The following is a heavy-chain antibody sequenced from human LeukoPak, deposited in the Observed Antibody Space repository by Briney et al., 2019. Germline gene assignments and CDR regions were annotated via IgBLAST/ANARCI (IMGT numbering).Heavy chain of an antibody. V-gene: IGHV3-21*01. CDR2: ISSSSSYI. D-gene: IGHD4-17*01. J-gene: IGHJ4*02. CDR3: ARDLYGDYLNFDY. CDR1: GFTFSSYS. Sequence: GGSLRLSCAASGFTFSSYSMDWVRQAPGKGLEWVSSISSSSSYIYYADSVKGRFTISRDNAKNSLYLQMNSLGAEDTAVYYCARDLYGDYLNFDYWGQGTLVTVSS.